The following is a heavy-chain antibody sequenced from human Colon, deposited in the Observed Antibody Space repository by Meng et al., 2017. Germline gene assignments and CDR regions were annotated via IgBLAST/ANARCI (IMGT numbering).Heavy chain of an antibody. CDR3: AGARATVTTLEPFNL. J-gene: IGHJ2*01. D-gene: IGHD4-17*01. Sequence: QARIAEWTTRPVKPSHALSPTGTCSGCSVYSGVYYWSWIPQRPGNGLGYSGDIFYTWMTYYSPSLKSRLTFSLDTSKNQFSLKLDFATAADTAVYYCAGARATVTTLEPFNLWGRGTLVTVSS. V-gene: IGHV4-31*03. CDR1: GCSVYSGVYY. CDR2: IFYTWMT.